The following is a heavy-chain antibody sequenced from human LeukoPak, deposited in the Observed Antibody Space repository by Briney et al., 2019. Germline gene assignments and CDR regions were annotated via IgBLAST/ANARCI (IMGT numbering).Heavy chain of an antibody. D-gene: IGHD3-3*01. CDR3: ARVYYDFWSGYSPYGY. CDR2: ISYDGSNR. CDR1: GFTFSSYA. Sequence: GGSLRLSCAASGFTFSSYAMHWVRQAPGKGLEWVAVISYDGSNRYYADFVKGRFTISRDNSKNTLYLQMNSLRAEDTAVYYCARVYYDFWSGYSPYGYWGQGTLVTVSS. V-gene: IGHV3-30-3*01. J-gene: IGHJ4*02.